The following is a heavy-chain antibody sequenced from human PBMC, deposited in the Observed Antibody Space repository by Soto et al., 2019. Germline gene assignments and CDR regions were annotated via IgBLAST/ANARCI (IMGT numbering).Heavy chain of an antibody. D-gene: IGHD2-2*01. CDR2: IKSKTDGGTT. Sequence: PGGSLRLSCAASGFTFSNAWMSWVRQAPGKGLEWVGRIKSKTDGGTTDYAAPVKGRFTISRDDSKNTLYLQMNSLKTEDTAVYYCTTDLTYCSSTSCPTFDYWGQGTLVTVSS. V-gene: IGHV3-15*01. CDR3: TTDLTYCSSTSCPTFDY. CDR1: GFTFSNAW. J-gene: IGHJ4*02.